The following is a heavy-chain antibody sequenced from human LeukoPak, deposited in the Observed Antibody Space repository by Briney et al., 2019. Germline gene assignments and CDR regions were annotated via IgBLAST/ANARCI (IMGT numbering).Heavy chain of an antibody. CDR3: AKNRVLLWFGELSGWYFDY. CDR2: INGGGGLT. D-gene: IGHD3-10*01. Sequence: PGGSLRLSCEGSGFTISSYAMSWVRQAPGKGLEWVSAINGGGGLTYYADSVKGRFTISRDNSKNTLYLQMNSLRAEDTAVYYCAKNRVLLWFGELSGWYFDYWGQGTLVTVSS. V-gene: IGHV3-23*01. CDR1: GFTISSYA. J-gene: IGHJ4*02.